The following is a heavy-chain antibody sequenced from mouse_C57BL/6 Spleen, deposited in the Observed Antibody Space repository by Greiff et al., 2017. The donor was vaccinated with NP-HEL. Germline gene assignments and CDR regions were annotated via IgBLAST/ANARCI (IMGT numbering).Heavy chain of an antibody. Sequence: VKLMESGPGLVQPSQSLSITCTVSGFSLTSYGVHWVRQSPGKGLEWLGVIWSGGSTDYNAAFISRLSISKDNSKSQVFFKMNSLQADDTAIYYCATLYGYFDYWGQGTTLTVSS. CDR3: ATLYGYFDY. J-gene: IGHJ2*01. V-gene: IGHV2-2*01. CDR2: IWSGGST. CDR1: GFSLTSYG. D-gene: IGHD1-1*02.